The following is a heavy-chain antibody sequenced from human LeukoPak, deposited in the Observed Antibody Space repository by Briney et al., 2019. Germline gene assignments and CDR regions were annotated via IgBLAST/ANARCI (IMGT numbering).Heavy chain of an antibody. J-gene: IGHJ3*02. D-gene: IGHD3-22*01. CDR1: GDSVSSNSVA. V-gene: IGHV6-1*01. CDR3: ARKVVNGPFDI. CDR2: TYYRSKWYS. Sequence: SQTLSLTCAISGDSVSSNSVAWNWIRQSPSRGLEWLGRTYYRSKWYSDSAVPVKSRITVTPDASKNQFSLQLNSVTPEDTAVYYCARKVVNGPFDIWGQGTMVTVSS.